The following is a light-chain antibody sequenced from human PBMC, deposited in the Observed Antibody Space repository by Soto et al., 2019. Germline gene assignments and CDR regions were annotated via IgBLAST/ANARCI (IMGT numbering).Light chain of an antibody. V-gene: IGKV3-20*01. J-gene: IGKJ1*01. CDR1: QSVSSSY. Sequence: ESVLTQSPGTLSLSPGERATLSCRASQSVSSSYLAWYQQKPGQAPRLLIYGASSRATGIQDRFSGSGSGTDFTLTISRLEPEDFAVYYCQQYGSSLWTFGQGTKVEI. CDR3: QQYGSSLWT. CDR2: GAS.